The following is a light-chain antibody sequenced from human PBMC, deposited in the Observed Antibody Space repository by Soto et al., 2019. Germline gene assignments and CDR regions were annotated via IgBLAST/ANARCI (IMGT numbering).Light chain of an antibody. Sequence: DIVMTQSPDSLAVSLGERATINCKSSQSVLYSSNNKNHLAWYQQKPGQPPKLLIYWASTRESGVPDRFSGSGSGTDFTLPINSLQAEDVAVYYCQQYYSPPVTFGPGTKVDIK. CDR3: QQYYSPPVT. CDR1: QSVLYSSNNKNH. V-gene: IGKV4-1*01. J-gene: IGKJ3*01. CDR2: WAS.